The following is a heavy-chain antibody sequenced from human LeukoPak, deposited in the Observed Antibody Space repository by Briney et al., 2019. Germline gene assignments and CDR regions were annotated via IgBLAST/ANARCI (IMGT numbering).Heavy chain of an antibody. CDR2: ISAYNGNT. D-gene: IGHD2-15*01. CDR1: GYTFTSYG. Sequence: ASVKVSCKASGYTFTSYGISWVRQAPGQGLEWMGWISAYNGNTNYAQKPQGRVTMTTDTSTSTAYMELRSLRSDDTAVYYCARTVRSCSGGSCYFGFDYWGQGTLVTVSS. J-gene: IGHJ4*02. V-gene: IGHV1-18*01. CDR3: ARTVRSCSGGSCYFGFDY.